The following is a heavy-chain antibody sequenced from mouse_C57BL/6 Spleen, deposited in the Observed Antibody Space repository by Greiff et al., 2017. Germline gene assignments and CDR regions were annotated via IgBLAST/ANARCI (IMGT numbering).Heavy chain of an antibody. CDR3: ARGGVYYRTGAMDY. J-gene: IGHJ4*01. CDR1: GYTFTSYW. V-gene: IGHV1-52*01. D-gene: IGHD1-1*01. CDR2: IDPSDSET. Sequence: QVQLQQSGAELVRPGSSVKLSCKASGYTFTSYWMHWVKQRPIQGLEWIGNIDPSDSETHYNQKFKDKATLTVDKSSSTAYMQLSSLTSEDSAVYYYARGGVYYRTGAMDYWGQGTSVTVSS.